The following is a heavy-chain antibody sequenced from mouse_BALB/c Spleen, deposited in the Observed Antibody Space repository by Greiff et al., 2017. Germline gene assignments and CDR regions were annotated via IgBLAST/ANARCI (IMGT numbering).Heavy chain of an antibody. Sequence: VQLQQSGAELVRSGASVKLSCTASGFNINDYYMHWVKQRPEQGLEWIGWIDPENGDTEYAPKFQGKATMTADTSSNTAYLQLSSLTSEDTAVYYCNRSPITTATGAMDYWGQGTSVTVSS. V-gene: IGHV14-4*02. CDR3: NRSPITTATGAMDY. J-gene: IGHJ4*01. CDR2: IDPENGDT. D-gene: IGHD1-2*01. CDR1: GFNINDYY.